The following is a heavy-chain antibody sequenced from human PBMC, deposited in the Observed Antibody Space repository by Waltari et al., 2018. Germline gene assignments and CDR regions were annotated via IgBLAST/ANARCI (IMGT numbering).Heavy chain of an antibody. V-gene: IGHV1-2*06. CDR2: VDPKSGDT. CDR3: VRPQELGPEVGPGDR. J-gene: IGHJ3*01. D-gene: IGHD2-21*02. Sequence: QAQLVQCGYELMKPGASVKVSCQTSGFPFIAYFMHWVRQAPGQGLEWMGRVDPKSGDTHYAQRLQGRVAMTTDTSINTVDMELARLKSDDTAVYYCVRPQELGPEVGPGDRWGHGTMVTVSA. CDR1: GFPFIAYF.